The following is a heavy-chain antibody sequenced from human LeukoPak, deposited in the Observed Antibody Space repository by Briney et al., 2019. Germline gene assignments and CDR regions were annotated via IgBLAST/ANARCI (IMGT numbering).Heavy chain of an antibody. J-gene: IGHJ4*02. CDR3: ARKAYCGGDCLHY. CDR1: GFTVSSNH. CDR2: IYSGGST. V-gene: IGHV3-66*01. Sequence: GGSLRLSCAASGFTVSSNHMTWVCQAPGKGLEWVSVIYSGGSTYYADSVKGRFTISRDNSKNTLYLQMNSLRAEDTAVYYCARKAYCGGDCLHYWGQGTLVTVSS. D-gene: IGHD2-21*02.